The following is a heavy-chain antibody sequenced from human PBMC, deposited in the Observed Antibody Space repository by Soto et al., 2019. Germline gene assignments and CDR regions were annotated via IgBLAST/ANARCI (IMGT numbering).Heavy chain of an antibody. V-gene: IGHV3-48*03. CDR3: ARDGGHGMDV. CDR1: GFTFRNYE. D-gene: IGHD3-16*01. Sequence: PGGSLRLSCAASGFTFRNYEMNWVRQAPGKGLEWVSYISSRGSTIYYAYSMKGRFTIPRDNAKNSLFLHMDSLRAEDTAVYYCARDGGHGMDVWGQGTTVTVSS. CDR2: ISSRGSTI. J-gene: IGHJ6*02.